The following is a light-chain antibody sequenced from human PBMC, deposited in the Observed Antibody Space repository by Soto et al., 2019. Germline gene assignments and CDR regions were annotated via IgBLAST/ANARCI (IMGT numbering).Light chain of an antibody. Sequence: EIVLTQSPGTLSLSPGERATLSCRASQSVSSSNLVWYQQKPGPAPTLLIYGASTRATGIPDRFSGSGSGTDVTLTISRLEPEDFAVYFCQEYVSSPWTFGQGTKVEI. CDR3: QEYVSSPWT. CDR1: QSVSSSN. J-gene: IGKJ1*01. V-gene: IGKV3-20*01. CDR2: GAS.